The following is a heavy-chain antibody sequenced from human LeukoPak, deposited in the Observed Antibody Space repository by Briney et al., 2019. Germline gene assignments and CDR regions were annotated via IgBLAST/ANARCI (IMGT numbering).Heavy chain of an antibody. CDR3: ATESRSFYYDSSGYYYYFDY. J-gene: IGHJ4*02. CDR2: FDPEDGET. V-gene: IGHV1-24*01. Sequence: GASVKVSCKVSGYTLTELSMHWVRQAPGKGLEWMGGFDPEDGETIYAQKFQGRVTMTEDTSTDTAYMELSSLRSEDTAVYYCATESRSFYYDSSGYYYYFDYWGQGTLVTVSS. CDR1: GYTLTELS. D-gene: IGHD3-22*01.